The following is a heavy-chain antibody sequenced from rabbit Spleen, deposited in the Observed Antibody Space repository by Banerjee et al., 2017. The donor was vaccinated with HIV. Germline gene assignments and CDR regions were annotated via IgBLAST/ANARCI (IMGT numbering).Heavy chain of an antibody. CDR2: INTATGKA. Sequence: QEQLEESGGGLVKPEGSLTLTCKASGFSFSDRDVMCWVRQAPGKGLEWIACINTATGKAVYASWAKGRFTFSKTSSTTVTLQMTSLTAADTATYFCARDAGSGDYIDVYFDLWGQGTLVTVS. CDR1: GFSFSDRDV. J-gene: IGHJ4*01. V-gene: IGHV1S45*01. CDR3: ARDAGSGDYIDVYFDL. D-gene: IGHD8-1*01.